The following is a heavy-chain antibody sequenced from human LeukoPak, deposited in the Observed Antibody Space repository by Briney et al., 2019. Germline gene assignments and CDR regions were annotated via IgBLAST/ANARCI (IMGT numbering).Heavy chain of an antibody. CDR2: IIPIFGTA. CDR1: GGTFSSYA. J-gene: IGHJ6*02. V-gene: IGHV1-69*01. CDR3: ARESRGNVYCSSTSCYGRYYYGMDV. D-gene: IGHD2-2*01. Sequence: GSSVKVSCKASGGTFSSYAISWVRQAPGQGLEWMGGIIPIFGTANYAQKFQGRVTITADESTSTAYMELSRLRSDDTAVYYCARESRGNVYCSSTSCYGRYYYGMDVWGQGITVTVSS.